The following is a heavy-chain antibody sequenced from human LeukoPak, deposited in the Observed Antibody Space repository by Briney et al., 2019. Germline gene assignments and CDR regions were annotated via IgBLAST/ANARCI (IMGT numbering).Heavy chain of an antibody. V-gene: IGHV1-46*01. CDR1: GYTFTSYY. Sequence: ASVKVSCKASGYTFTSYYMHWVRQAPGQGLEWMGIINPSGGSTSYAQKFQGRVTMTRDMSTSTVYMELSSLRSEDTAVYYCARGGSPYSSGWYSAGFDPWGQGTLVTVSS. CDR3: ARGGSPYSSGWYSAGFDP. D-gene: IGHD6-13*01. CDR2: INPSGGST. J-gene: IGHJ5*02.